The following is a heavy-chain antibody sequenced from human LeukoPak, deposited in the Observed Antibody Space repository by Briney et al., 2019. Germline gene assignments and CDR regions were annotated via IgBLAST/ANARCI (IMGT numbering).Heavy chain of an antibody. Sequence: ASVKVSCKASGYTFTSYGISWVRQAPGPGLEWMGWISAYNGNTNYAQKLQGRVTMTTDTSTSTAYMEPRSLRSDDTAVYYCARSNGIAAAGTETPLYYWGQGTLVTVSS. J-gene: IGHJ4*02. D-gene: IGHD6-13*01. CDR1: GYTFTSYG. CDR3: ARSNGIAAAGTETPLYY. CDR2: ISAYNGNT. V-gene: IGHV1-18*01.